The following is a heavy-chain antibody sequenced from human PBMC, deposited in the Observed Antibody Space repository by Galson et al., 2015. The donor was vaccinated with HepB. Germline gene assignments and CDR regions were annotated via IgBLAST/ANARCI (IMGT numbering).Heavy chain of an antibody. Sequence: ETLSLTCTVSGGSVSSGSYYWSWIRQPPGKGLEWIGYIYYSGSTNYNPSLKSRVTISVDTSKNQFSLKLSSVTAADTAVYYCARGRWLQHQVDYWGQGTLVTVSS. CDR1: GGSVSSGSYY. CDR3: ARGRWLQHQVDY. J-gene: IGHJ4*02. D-gene: IGHD5-24*01. V-gene: IGHV4-61*01. CDR2: IYYSGST.